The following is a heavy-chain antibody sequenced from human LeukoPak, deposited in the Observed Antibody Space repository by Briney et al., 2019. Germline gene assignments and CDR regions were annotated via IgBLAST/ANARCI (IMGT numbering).Heavy chain of an antibody. CDR2: IKSKTEGGTT. CDR3: TTGYCSSTSCYYFDY. V-gene: IGHV3-15*01. Sequence: GGSLRLSCAASGFTFSNAWMSWVRQAPGKGLEWVGRIKSKTEGGTTDYAAPVKGRLIISRDDSKNTLYLQMNSLKTEDTAVYYCTTGYCSSTSCYYFDYWGQGTLVTVSS. CDR1: GFTFSNAW. D-gene: IGHD2-2*01. J-gene: IGHJ4*02.